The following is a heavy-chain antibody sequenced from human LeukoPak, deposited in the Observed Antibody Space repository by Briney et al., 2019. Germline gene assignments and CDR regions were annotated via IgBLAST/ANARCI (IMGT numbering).Heavy chain of an antibody. J-gene: IGHJ4*02. CDR2: IKSKTDGGTA. D-gene: IGHD1-7*01. CDR3: ITPFITGTTSGIY. V-gene: IGHV3-15*01. CDR1: GFTFSYAW. Sequence: KSGGSLRLSCAASGFTFSYAWMTWVRQAPGKGLEWVGRIKSKTDGGTADYAAPVKGRFAISRDDSKNTLYLQMNSLKTEDTAVYYCITPFITGTTSGIYWGQGTLVTVSS.